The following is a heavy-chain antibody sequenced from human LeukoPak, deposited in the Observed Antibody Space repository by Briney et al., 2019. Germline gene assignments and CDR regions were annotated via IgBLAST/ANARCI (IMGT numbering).Heavy chain of an antibody. Sequence: SETLSLTCAVYGGSFRGYYWSWIRQPPGTGLEWIGEVNHSGSTNYNPSLKSRVPISEDTSKNQFSLKLSSVTAADTAVYYCARGGNIWSGLLGRNWFDPWGQGTLVTVSS. CDR3: ARGGNIWSGLLGRNWFDP. CDR2: VNHSGST. CDR1: GGSFRGYY. D-gene: IGHD3-3*01. V-gene: IGHV4-34*01. J-gene: IGHJ5*02.